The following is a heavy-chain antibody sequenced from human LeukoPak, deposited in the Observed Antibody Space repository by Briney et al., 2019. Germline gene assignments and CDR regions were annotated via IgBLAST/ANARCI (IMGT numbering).Heavy chain of an antibody. Sequence: ASVKVSCKVSDYTFTDYYMHWVQQAPGKGLEWMGLVDPEDGETIYAEKFQGRVTITADTSTDTAYMELSSLRSEDTAVYYCAMSSNSAGYYYYMDVWGKGTTVTVSS. CDR3: AMSSNSAGYYYYMDV. V-gene: IGHV1-69-2*01. CDR1: DYTFTDYY. J-gene: IGHJ6*03. CDR2: VDPEDGET. D-gene: IGHD6-25*01.